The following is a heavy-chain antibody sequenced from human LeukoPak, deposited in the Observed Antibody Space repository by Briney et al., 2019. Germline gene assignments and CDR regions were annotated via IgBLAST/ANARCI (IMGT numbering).Heavy chain of an antibody. CDR2: ISSGSSYI. V-gene: IGHV3-21*01. D-gene: IGHD3-22*01. Sequence: GDSLRLSCAASGFTFSGYSMNWVRQAPGKGLEWLSSISSGSSYIYYADSVKGRFTISRDNAKNSLFLQMNSLRAEDTAVYYCAGYYDSSGYYYRAWSQGTLVTVSS. CDR3: AGYYDSSGYYYRA. CDR1: GFTFSGYS. J-gene: IGHJ5*02.